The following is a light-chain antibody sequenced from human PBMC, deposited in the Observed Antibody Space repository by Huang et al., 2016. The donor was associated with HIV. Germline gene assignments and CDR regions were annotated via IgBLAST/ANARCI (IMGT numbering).Light chain of an antibody. CDR2: AAS. V-gene: IGKV3-15*01. Sequence: IVMTQSPGTLSVAPGERATLSWRASQNINTNLAWLQQKPGQAPRLLIYAASTRTADVPARFSGSVLRKEVTLTISSLQSEDIAVYYCQQYNDWPRSFGQGTKVEIK. J-gene: IGKJ1*01. CDR3: QQYNDWPRS. CDR1: QNINTN.